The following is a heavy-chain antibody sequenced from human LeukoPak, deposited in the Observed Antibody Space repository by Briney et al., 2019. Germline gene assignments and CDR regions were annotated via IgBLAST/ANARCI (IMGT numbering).Heavy chain of an antibody. CDR3: AKDRLDPLYYDSSGYYYY. D-gene: IGHD3-22*01. CDR2: ITSSSSYA. V-gene: IGHV3-21*01. CDR1: GFTFSTYN. J-gene: IGHJ4*02. Sequence: PGGSLRLSCEASGFTFSTYNMNWVRQAPGKRLEWVSSITSSSSYAYYADSVKGRFTISRDNSKNTLYLQMNSLRAEDTAVYYCAKDRLDPLYYDSSGYYYYWGQGTLVTVSS.